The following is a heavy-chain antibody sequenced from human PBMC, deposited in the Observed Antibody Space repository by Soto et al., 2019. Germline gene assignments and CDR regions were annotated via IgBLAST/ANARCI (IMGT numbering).Heavy chain of an antibody. J-gene: IGHJ4*02. CDR2: ISASGGAT. Sequence: WGSLRLSCVASRLTFTSYAMSWVRQAPGKGLEWVAAISASGGATIHADSVKGRLTISRDNSKNTLYLQMNSLRAEDTAVYYCAKDVEGGSLFRGAFDYWGQGTQVTVS. D-gene: IGHD1-26*01. CDR1: RLTFTSYA. V-gene: IGHV3-23*01. CDR3: AKDVEGGSLFRGAFDY.